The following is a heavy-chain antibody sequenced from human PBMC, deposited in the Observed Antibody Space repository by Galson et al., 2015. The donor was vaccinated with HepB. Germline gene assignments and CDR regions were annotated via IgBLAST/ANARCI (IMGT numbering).Heavy chain of an antibody. CDR2: INAGNGNT. V-gene: IGHV1-3*01. CDR1: GYTFTSYA. CDR3: ARDRRDSSGYYLHY. J-gene: IGHJ4*02. D-gene: IGHD3-22*01. Sequence: SCKASGYTFTSYAMHWVRQAPGRRLEWMGWINAGNGNTKYSQKFQGRVTITRDTSASTAYMELSSLRSEDTAVYYCARDRRDSSGYYLHYWGQGTLVTVSS.